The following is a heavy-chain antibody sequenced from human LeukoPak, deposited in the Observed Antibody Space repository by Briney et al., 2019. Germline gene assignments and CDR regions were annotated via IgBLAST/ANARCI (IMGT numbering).Heavy chain of an antibody. V-gene: IGHV3-49*04. J-gene: IGHJ4*02. Sequence: GGSLRLSCTASGFTFGDYAMSWVRQAPGKGLEWVGFIRSKAYGCTTEYAASVKGRFTISRDDSKSIAYLQMNSLKTEDTAVYYCTRDRRNYYDSSGYSYWGQGTLVTVSS. CDR2: IRSKAYGCTT. CDR1: GFTFGDYA. D-gene: IGHD3-22*01. CDR3: TRDRRNYYDSSGYSY.